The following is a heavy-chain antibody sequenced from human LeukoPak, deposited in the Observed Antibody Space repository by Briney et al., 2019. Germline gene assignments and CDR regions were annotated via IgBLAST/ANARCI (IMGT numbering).Heavy chain of an antibody. D-gene: IGHD4-23*01. CDR3: ARKTVVGSYFDY. V-gene: IGHV3-7*03. CDR2: IKQDGSDK. Sequence: GGSLRLSCAASGFTFSNCWMSWVRQAPGKGLEWVGNIKQDGSDKYYIDSVKGRFTISRDNAKNSLYLQMNSLRAEDTAVYYCARKTVVGSYFDYWGQGTPVTVSS. J-gene: IGHJ4*02. CDR1: GFTFSNCW.